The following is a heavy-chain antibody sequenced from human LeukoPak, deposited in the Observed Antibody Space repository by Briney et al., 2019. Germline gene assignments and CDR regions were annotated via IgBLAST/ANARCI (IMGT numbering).Heavy chain of an antibody. D-gene: IGHD5/OR15-5a*01. CDR3: ARDHVYGGADY. J-gene: IGHJ4*02. CDR2: TSGDGITT. CDR1: GFTFHNYA. V-gene: IGHV3-43*02. Sequence: GRSLRLSCAASGFTFHNYAIHWVRQAPGKGLEWVSLTSGDGITTYFADSVKGRFTISRDNSKSSLFLQMNSLRTEDTALYYCARDHVYGGADYWGQGTLVTVSS.